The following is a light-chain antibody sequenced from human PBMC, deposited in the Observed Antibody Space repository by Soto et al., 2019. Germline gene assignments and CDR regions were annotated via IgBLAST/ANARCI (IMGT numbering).Light chain of an antibody. Sequence: EIVMTQSPATLSVSPGERATLSCRASQSVSSNLAWYQHKPGQAPRLLMNGASSRATGIPHRFSGSGSGTDFTLTISSLEPEDCGVYYCQQSGGSPPYTFGQGTRLEIK. V-gene: IGKV3-20*01. CDR3: QQSGGSPPYT. CDR1: QSVSSN. CDR2: GAS. J-gene: IGKJ2*01.